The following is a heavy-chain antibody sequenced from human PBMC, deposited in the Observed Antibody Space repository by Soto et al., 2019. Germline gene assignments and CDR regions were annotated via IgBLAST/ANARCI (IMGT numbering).Heavy chain of an antibody. V-gene: IGHV3-33*01. CDR3: ARETVADGYNLWYYYGMDF. CDR1: GFTFSSYG. D-gene: IGHD5-12*01. CDR2: LWYDGSNK. Sequence: QVQLVESGGGVVQPGRSLRLSCAASGFTFSSYGMHWVRQAPGKGLEWVAVLWYDGSNKYYADSVKGRFTISRDNSKNTLYLQMNSLRAEDTAVYYCARETVADGYNLWYYYGMDFWGQGTTVTVSS. J-gene: IGHJ6*02.